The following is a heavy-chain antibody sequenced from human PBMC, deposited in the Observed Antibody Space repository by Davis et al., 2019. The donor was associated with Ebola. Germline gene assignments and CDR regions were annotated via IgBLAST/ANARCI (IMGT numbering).Heavy chain of an antibody. CDR1: GFTFSSYD. CDR3: ARSSSGPDY. D-gene: IGHD3-22*01. Sequence: GESLKISCAASGFTFSSYDMHWVRQSPGKGLEWVANIRQDGSEKYYVDSVKGRFTISRDNAKNSLYLQMNSLRAEDTAVYYCARSSSGPDYWGQGTLVTVSS. V-gene: IGHV3-7*03. J-gene: IGHJ4*02. CDR2: IRQDGSEK.